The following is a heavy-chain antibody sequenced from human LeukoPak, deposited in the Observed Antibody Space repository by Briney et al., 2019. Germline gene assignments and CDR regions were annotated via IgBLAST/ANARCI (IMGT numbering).Heavy chain of an antibody. J-gene: IGHJ4*02. Sequence: GGSLRLSCAASGFTFSSYSMNWVRQAPGKGLEWVSSISSSSSYIYYADSVKGRFTISRDNAKNSLYLQMNSLRDEDTAVYYCARCMARSYYVYCYFDYWGQGTLVTVSS. D-gene: IGHD1-26*01. CDR3: ARCMARSYYVYCYFDY. CDR1: GFTFSSYS. V-gene: IGHV3-21*01. CDR2: ISSSSSYI.